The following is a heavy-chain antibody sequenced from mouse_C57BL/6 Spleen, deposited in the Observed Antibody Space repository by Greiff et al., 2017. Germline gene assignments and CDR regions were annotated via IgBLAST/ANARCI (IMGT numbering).Heavy chain of an antibody. CDR2: ISYDGSN. Sequence: ESGPGLVKPSQSLSLTCSVTGYSITSGYYWNWIRQFPGNKLEWMGYISYDGSNNYNPSLKNRISITRDTSKNQFFLKLNSVTTEDTATYYCAIYGSSYHFDYWGQGTTLTVSS. D-gene: IGHD1-1*01. V-gene: IGHV3-6*01. CDR1: GYSITSGYY. CDR3: AIYGSSYHFDY. J-gene: IGHJ2*01.